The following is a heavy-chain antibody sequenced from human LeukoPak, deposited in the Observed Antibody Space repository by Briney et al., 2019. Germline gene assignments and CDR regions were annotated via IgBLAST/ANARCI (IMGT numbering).Heavy chain of an antibody. Sequence: GRSLRLSCAASGFTFSSYGMHWVRQAPGKGLEWVAIISYDGSNKYYADSVKGRFTISRDNSKNTLYLQMISLRAEDTAVYYGAQPPFRAKPPPLTSGGQETLVPVS. J-gene: IGHJ4*02. D-gene: IGHD3-9*01. CDR1: GFTFSSYG. V-gene: IGHV3-30*18. CDR2: ISYDGSNK. CDR3: AQPPFRAKPPPLTS.